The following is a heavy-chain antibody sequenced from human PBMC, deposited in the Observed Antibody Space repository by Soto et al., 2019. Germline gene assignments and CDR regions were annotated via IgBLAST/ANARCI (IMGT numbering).Heavy chain of an antibody. CDR1: GYSISSSNW. Sequence: QVQLQESGPGLVKPSDTLSLTCAVSGYSISSSNWWGWIRQPPGKGLEWIGYIYYSGSTSYNPSLKSRVTMSVDMSKNRFSLKVTSVTAVDTAVYYCASSSVTVTTRSHFDYWGQGTLVTVSS. V-gene: IGHV4-28*01. CDR2: IYYSGST. CDR3: ASSSVTVTTRSHFDY. J-gene: IGHJ4*02. D-gene: IGHD1-7*01.